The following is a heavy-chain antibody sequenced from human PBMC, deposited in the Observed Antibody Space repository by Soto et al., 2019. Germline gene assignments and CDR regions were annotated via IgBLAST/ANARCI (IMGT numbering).Heavy chain of an antibody. CDR2: IAYDGTIK. V-gene: IGHV3-30-3*01. CDR3: ARDKIKGAPDYLDS. CDR1: GFTFSANA. Sequence: QEQLVESGGDVVQPGRSLTLSCAASGFTFSANAMHWVRQAPGKGLERVAVIAYDGTIKIYRDSVKGRFTISRDDSKSTLYLQMNSLRPEDTAVYYCARDKIKGAPDYLDSWGQGTLVTVSS. J-gene: IGHJ4*02. D-gene: IGHD1-26*01.